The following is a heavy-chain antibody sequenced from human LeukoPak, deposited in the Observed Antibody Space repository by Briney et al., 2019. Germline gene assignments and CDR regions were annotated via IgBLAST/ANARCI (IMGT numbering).Heavy chain of an antibody. CDR1: GFTVSSNY. J-gene: IGHJ4*02. Sequence: GGSLRLSCAASGFTVSSNYMSWVRQAPGKGLEWVSSISSTSSYIYYADSVKGRFTISRDNAKNSLYPQMNSLRAEDTAVYYCVRGGYYFDYWGQGTLVTVSS. V-gene: IGHV3-21*01. CDR2: ISSTSSYI. CDR3: VRGGYYFDY.